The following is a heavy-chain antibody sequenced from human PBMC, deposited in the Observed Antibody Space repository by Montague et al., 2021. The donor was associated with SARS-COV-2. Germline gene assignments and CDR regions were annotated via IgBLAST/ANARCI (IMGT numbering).Heavy chain of an antibody. CDR1: GFTFDDYA. Sequence: SLRLSCAASGFTFDDYAMHWVRQAPGKGLEWVSRISFNSGSIDYADSVKGRFTISRDNAKSSLYLQMNGLTTEDTALYYCVKDVVYSGIYRAVYFDHWGRGTRVTVSS. V-gene: IGHV3-9*01. D-gene: IGHD1-26*01. CDR2: ISFNSGSI. CDR3: VKDVVYSGIYRAVYFDH. J-gene: IGHJ4*02.